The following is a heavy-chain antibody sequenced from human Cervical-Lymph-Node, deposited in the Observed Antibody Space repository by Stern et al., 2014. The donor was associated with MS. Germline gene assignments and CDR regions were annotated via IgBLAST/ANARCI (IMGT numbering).Heavy chain of an antibody. CDR2: IIPDVGTA. Sequence: QMQLVQSGAEVRKPGSSVKVSCKASGCTFSRYGISWVRQAPGQGLEWMGGIIPDVGTAAYAEQFQGRVTITANGSTSTAYMELSSLTSADTAVYYCARGPYNRDCFEYWGQGTLVTVSS. V-gene: IGHV1-69*01. D-gene: IGHD1-1*01. CDR3: ARGPYNRDCFEY. CDR1: GCTFSRYG. J-gene: IGHJ4*02.